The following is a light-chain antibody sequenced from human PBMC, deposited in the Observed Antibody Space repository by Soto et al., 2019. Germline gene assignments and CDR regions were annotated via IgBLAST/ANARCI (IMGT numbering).Light chain of an antibody. CDR1: QSVSSY. Sequence: EIVLTQSPATLSLSPGEIATLSCRASQSVSSYLAWYQQKPGQAPRHLIYDASNRTTGIPARFSGSGSGTDFTLTISSLEPEDFEVYYCQQRSNWPPWTFGQGTKVEIK. J-gene: IGKJ1*01. CDR3: QQRSNWPPWT. V-gene: IGKV3-11*01. CDR2: DAS.